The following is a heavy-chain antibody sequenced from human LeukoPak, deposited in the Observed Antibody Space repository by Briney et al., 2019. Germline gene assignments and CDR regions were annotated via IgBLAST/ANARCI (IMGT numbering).Heavy chain of an antibody. CDR2: ISGSGGST. D-gene: IGHD3-16*02. CDR1: GFPFRSYA. V-gene: IGHV3-23*01. CDR3: AKEAANYDYVWGSYRPLDY. Sequence: PGESLKLSCAASGFPFRSYAMSWVRQAPGKGLEWVSTISGSGGSTYYADSVKGRFTISRDKFKNTLYLQMNSLRAEDTAVYYCAKEAANYDYVWGSYRPLDYWGQGTLVTVSS. J-gene: IGHJ4*02.